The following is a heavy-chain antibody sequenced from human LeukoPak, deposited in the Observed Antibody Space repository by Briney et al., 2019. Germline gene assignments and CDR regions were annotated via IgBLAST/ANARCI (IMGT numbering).Heavy chain of an antibody. CDR2: ISSSGSTI. CDR1: GFTFSDYY. CDR3: ARGDPYYYDTDYFDY. Sequence: GGSLRLSCAASGFTFSDYYMSWIRQAPGKGLEWVSYISSSGSTIYYADSVKGRFTISRDNAKNSLYLQMNSLRAEDTAVYHCARGDPYYYDTDYFDYWGQGTLVTVPS. V-gene: IGHV3-11*01. D-gene: IGHD3-22*01. J-gene: IGHJ4*02.